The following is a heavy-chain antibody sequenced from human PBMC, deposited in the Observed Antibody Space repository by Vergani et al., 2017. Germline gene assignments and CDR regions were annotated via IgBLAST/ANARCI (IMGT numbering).Heavy chain of an antibody. V-gene: IGHV1-46*03. CDR2: ISPDGFST. CDR3: AREPPLTGFFDY. CDR1: GYTFTAYY. J-gene: IGHJ4*02. D-gene: IGHD3-9*01. Sequence: QVQLVQSGSELKKPGASVKISCKASGYTFTAYYIHWVRQAPEQGLEWVGVISPDGFSTFYAQEFQGRVTITRDTSTSTVYVEVTSLRSDDTAVYYCAREPPLTGFFDYWGQGTLVTVSS.